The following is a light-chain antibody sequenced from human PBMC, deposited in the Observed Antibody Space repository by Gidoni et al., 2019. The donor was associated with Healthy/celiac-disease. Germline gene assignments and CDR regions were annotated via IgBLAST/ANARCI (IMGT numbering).Light chain of an antibody. Sequence: QSALTQPASVSGSPGQSITLPCTGTSSDVGGYNYVSWYHQHPGKAPKLMIYDVSNRPSGVSNRFSGSKSGNTASLTISGLQAEDEADYYCSSYTSSSTLFGGGTKLTVL. J-gene: IGLJ2*01. V-gene: IGLV2-14*03. CDR2: DVS. CDR3: SSYTSSSTL. CDR1: SSDVGGYNY.